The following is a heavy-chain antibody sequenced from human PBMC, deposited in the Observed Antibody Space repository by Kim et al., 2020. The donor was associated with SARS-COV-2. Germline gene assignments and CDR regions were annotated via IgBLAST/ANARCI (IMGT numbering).Heavy chain of an antibody. CDR1: GFTFSRNA. V-gene: IGHV3-23*01. Sequence: GGSLRLSCADSGFTFSRNAMNWVRQAPGKGLEWVSGISSSGDNTYYADSVRGRFTISRDNSNNTLYLQINSLSAEDTAVYYCAKPDDYGDYPFDSWGQGT. D-gene: IGHD4-17*01. J-gene: IGHJ4*02. CDR2: ISSSGDNT. CDR3: AKPDDYGDYPFDS.